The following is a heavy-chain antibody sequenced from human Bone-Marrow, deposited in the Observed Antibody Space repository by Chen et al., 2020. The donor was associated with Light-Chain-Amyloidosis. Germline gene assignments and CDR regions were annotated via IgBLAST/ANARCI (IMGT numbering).Heavy chain of an antibody. Sequence: QVQLVQSGAEVKKPGSSVKVSCKASGGTFSSYAISWVRQAPGQGLEWMGGIIPIFGTANYAQKFQGRVTITADESTSTAYMGLSSLRSEDTAVYYCARQYGSGSYYNVIWFDPWGQGTLVTVSS. CDR2: IIPIFGTA. V-gene: IGHV1-69*01. CDR1: GGTFSSYA. D-gene: IGHD3-10*01. J-gene: IGHJ5*02. CDR3: ARQYGSGSYYNVIWFDP.